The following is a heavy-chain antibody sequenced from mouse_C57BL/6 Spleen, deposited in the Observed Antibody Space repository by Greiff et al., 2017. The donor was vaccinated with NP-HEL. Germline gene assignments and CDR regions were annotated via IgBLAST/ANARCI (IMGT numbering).Heavy chain of an antibody. V-gene: IGHV14-4*01. CDR3: TYYYGSSYGWFAY. CDR2: IDPENGDT. D-gene: IGHD1-1*01. Sequence: EVQLQQSGAELVRPGASVKLSCTASGFTIKDDYMHWVKQRPEQGLEWIGWIDPENGDTEYASKFQGKATITADTSSNTAYLQLSSLTSEDTAVYYCTYYYGSSYGWFAYWGQGTLVTVSA. CDR1: GFTIKDDY. J-gene: IGHJ3*01.